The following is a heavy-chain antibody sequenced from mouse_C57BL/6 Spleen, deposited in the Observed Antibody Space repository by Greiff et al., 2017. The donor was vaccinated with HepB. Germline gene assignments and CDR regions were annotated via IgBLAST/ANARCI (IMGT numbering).Heavy chain of an antibody. CDR3: ARHGNNYYAMDY. V-gene: IGHV5-6*02. J-gene: IGHJ4*01. CDR1: GFTFSSYG. Sequence: EVKLVESGGDLVKPGGSLKLSCAASGFTFSSYGMSWVRQTPDKRLEWVATISSGGSYTYYPDSVKGRFTISRDNAKNTLYLQMSSLKSEDTAMYYCARHGNNYYAMDYWVKEPQSPSPQ. D-gene: IGHD4-1*01. CDR2: ISSGGSYT.